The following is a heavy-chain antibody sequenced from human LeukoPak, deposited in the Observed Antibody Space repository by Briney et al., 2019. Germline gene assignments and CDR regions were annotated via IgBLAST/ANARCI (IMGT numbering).Heavy chain of an antibody. Sequence: GGSLRLSCVIPGYTFTHYGFHWVRQAPGKALEWVAYISYNGNNKYEDSVKGRFTISRDNVKNSLFLQMSNLRDDDTAIYYCAEHVAISFWGQGTLVTVS. CDR3: AEHVAISF. CDR1: GYTFTHYG. D-gene: IGHD5-12*01. V-gene: IGHV3-30*18. J-gene: IGHJ4*02. CDR2: ISYNGNN.